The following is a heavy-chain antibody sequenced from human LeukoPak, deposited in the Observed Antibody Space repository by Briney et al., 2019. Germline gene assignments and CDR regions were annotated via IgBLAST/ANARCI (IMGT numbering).Heavy chain of an antibody. CDR2: ISSSSYI. CDR3: ARGDIAARPEVWFDP. CDR1: GFTFSSYS. J-gene: IGHJ5*02. Sequence: TGGSLRLSCAASGFTFSSYSMNWVRQAPGKGLEWVSSISSSSYINYADSVKGRFTISRDNAKNSLYLQMNSLRAEDTAVYYCARGDIAARPEVWFDPWGQGTLVTVSS. V-gene: IGHV3-21*01. D-gene: IGHD6-6*01.